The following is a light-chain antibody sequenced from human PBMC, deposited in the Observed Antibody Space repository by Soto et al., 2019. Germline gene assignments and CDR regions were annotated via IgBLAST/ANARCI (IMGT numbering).Light chain of an antibody. J-gene: IGKJ5*01. Sequence: IQLTQSPSSLYASVGDRVTITCRASQGISNHLAWYQQKPGKAPKLLIYAASTLQGGVPSRFSGSGSGTDLTRTISSLQPEDFATYFCQQLHGYPITFGQGTRLEIK. V-gene: IGKV1-9*01. CDR2: AAS. CDR3: QQLHGYPIT. CDR1: QGISNH.